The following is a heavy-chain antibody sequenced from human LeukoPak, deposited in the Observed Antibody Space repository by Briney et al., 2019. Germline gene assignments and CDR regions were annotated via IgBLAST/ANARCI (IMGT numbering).Heavy chain of an antibody. Sequence: ASVTVSCKASGYTFTGYYMHWVRQAPGQGLEWMGWINPNSGGTNYAQKFQGRVTMTRDTSISTAYMELSRLRSDDTAVYYCARMYYDFWSGPSGYFDYWGQGTLVTVSS. CDR2: INPNSGGT. D-gene: IGHD3-3*01. V-gene: IGHV1-2*02. CDR3: ARMYYDFWSGPSGYFDY. J-gene: IGHJ4*02. CDR1: GYTFTGYY.